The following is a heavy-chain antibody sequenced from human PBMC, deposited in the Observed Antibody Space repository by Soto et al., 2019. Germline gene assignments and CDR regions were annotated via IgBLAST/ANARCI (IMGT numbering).Heavy chain of an antibody. Sequence: GGSLRLSCAASGFTFDDYAMHWVRQAPGKGLEWVSGISWNSGSIGYADSVKGRFTISRDNAKNSLYLQMNSLRAEDTALYYCAKDTDLWGSGRPFDYWGQGTLVTVSS. V-gene: IGHV3-9*01. CDR3: AKDTDLWGSGRPFDY. CDR1: GFTFDDYA. J-gene: IGHJ4*02. D-gene: IGHD3-10*01. CDR2: ISWNSGSI.